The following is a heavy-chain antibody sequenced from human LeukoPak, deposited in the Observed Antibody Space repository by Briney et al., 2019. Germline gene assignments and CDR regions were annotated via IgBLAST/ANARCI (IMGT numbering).Heavy chain of an antibody. CDR2: ISGSGGST. Sequence: PGGSLRLSCAASGFTFSSYAMSWVRQAPGKGLEWVSAISGSGGSTYYADSVKGGFTISRDNTKNTLYLQMNRLRAEDTAIYYCAKEYDNSGYYYVAYWGQGTLVTVSS. CDR1: GFTFSSYA. V-gene: IGHV3-23*01. J-gene: IGHJ4*02. D-gene: IGHD3-22*01. CDR3: AKEYDNSGYYYVAY.